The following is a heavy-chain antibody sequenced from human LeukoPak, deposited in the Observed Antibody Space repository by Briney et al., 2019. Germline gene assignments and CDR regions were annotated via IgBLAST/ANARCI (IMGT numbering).Heavy chain of an antibody. J-gene: IGHJ4*02. V-gene: IGHV3-23*01. CDR1: GFTFSSYG. D-gene: IGHD4-17*01. Sequence: GGSLRLSCAASGFTFSSYGMSWVRQAPGKGLEWVSAFSGSGGGTYYADSVKGRFTISRDNSKNTLYLQMNSLRAEDTAVYYCAKDPSLTTVTHFDYWGQGTLVTVSS. CDR3: AKDPSLTTVTHFDY. CDR2: FSGSGGGT.